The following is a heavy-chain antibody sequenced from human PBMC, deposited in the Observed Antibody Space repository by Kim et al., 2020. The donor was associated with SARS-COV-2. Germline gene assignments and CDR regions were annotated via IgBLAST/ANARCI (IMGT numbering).Heavy chain of an antibody. Sequence: GGSLRLSCAVSGFNFGQYSMSWVRQAPGKGLEWLANINEDGSEKKYVGSAKGRFTISRDNAHNSLYLQMNSLRAEDTAVYYCARVSKNFYHYGRGTYRKSPTWFDSWGQGTLVTVSS. CDR2: INEDGSEK. D-gene: IGHD3-16*02. CDR3: ARVSKNFYHYGRGTYRKSPTWFDS. V-gene: IGHV3-7*01. J-gene: IGHJ5*01. CDR1: GFNFGQYS.